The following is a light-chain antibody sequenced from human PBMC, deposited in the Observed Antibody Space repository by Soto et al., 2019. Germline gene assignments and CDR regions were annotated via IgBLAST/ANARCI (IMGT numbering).Light chain of an antibody. CDR2: DVF. J-gene: IGLJ1*01. CDR3: CSYTDSITRYV. Sequence: QSALTQAASVSGSPGQSITISCTGTSSDIGGYNYVSWYQQHPGKAPKLMIYDVFNRPSGVSNRFSGSKSGNTASLTISGLQAVDEADYYCCSYTDSITRYVFGTGTKVTVL. V-gene: IGLV2-14*01. CDR1: SSDIGGYNY.